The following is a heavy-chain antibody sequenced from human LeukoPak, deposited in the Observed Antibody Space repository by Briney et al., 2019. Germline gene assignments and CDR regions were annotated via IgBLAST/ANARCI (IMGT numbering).Heavy chain of an antibody. CDR2: TYYKSNWYN. CDR3: ARVMGGYDY. J-gene: IGHJ4*02. Sequence: SQTLSLTCAISGDSISNNNAAWNWIKQSPSRGLEWLGRTYYKSNWYNDYAVSVKSRITIKSDTSKNQFSLQLNSVTPEDTAVYYCARVMGGYDYWGQGTLVTVSP. CDR1: GDSISNNNAA. V-gene: IGHV6-1*01. D-gene: IGHD5-12*01.